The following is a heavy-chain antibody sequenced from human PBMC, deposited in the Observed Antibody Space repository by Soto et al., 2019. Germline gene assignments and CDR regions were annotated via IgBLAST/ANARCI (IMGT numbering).Heavy chain of an antibody. V-gene: IGHV3-30*18. CDR1: GFTFSSYG. J-gene: IGHJ4*02. Sequence: QVQLVESGGGVVQPWRSLRLSCAASGFTFSSYGMHWVRQAPGKGLEWVAVISYDGSNKYYADSVKGRFTISRDNSKNTLYLQMNSLRAEDTAVYYCAKESPTGYFDYWGQGTLVTVSS. CDR2: ISYDGSNK. CDR3: AKESPTGYFDY.